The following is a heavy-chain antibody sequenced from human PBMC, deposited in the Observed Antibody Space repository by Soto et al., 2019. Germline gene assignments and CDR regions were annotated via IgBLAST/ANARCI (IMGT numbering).Heavy chain of an antibody. D-gene: IGHD6-19*01. CDR3: ARPGRRAVAGYFDY. CDR2: IIPIFGTA. J-gene: IGHJ4*02. V-gene: IGHV1-69*01. CDR1: GGTFSSYA. Sequence: QVQLVQSGAEVKKPGSSVKVSCKASGGTFSSYAISWVRQAPGQGLEWMGGIIPIFGTANYAQKFQGRVTITADESTRTAYLELSSLRSDDTAVYYCARPGRRAVAGYFDYWGQGTLVTVSS.